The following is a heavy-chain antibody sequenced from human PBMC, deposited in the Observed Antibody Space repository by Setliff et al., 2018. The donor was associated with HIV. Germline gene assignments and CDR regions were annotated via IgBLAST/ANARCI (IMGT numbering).Heavy chain of an antibody. D-gene: IGHD3-10*01. V-gene: IGHV4-39*02. J-gene: IGHJ4*02. CDR2: IYYNGDT. Sequence: SETLSLTCSVSGDSISNSAYFWGWIRQPSGKGLEYIGSIYYNGDTYYNPSLKSRVTISVDTSNNQFSLKLSSVTAADTAVYYCARGSFIGDYYYFDYWGQGTLVTVSS. CDR3: ARGSFIGDYYYFDY. CDR1: GDSISNSAYF.